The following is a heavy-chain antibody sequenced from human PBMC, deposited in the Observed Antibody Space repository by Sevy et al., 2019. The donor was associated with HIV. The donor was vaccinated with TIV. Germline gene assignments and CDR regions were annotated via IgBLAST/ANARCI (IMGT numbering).Heavy chain of an antibody. Sequence: ESLKISCKGSGYSFTSYWISWVRQMPGKGLEWMGRIDPSDSYTNYSPSFQGHVTISADKSISTAYLQWSSLKASDTAMYYCAREGSSSWYPFDYWGQGTLVTVSS. V-gene: IGHV5-10-1*01. J-gene: IGHJ4*02. CDR1: GYSFTSYW. D-gene: IGHD6-13*01. CDR2: IDPSDSYT. CDR3: AREGSSSWYPFDY.